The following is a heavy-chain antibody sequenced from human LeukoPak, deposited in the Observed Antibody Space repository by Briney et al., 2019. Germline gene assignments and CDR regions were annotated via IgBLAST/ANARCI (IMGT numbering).Heavy chain of an antibody. V-gene: IGHV1-69*06. D-gene: IGHD6-19*01. CDR1: GGTFSSYA. CDR2: IIPIFGTA. J-gene: IGHJ5*02. Sequence: EASVKVSCKASGGTFSSYAISWVRQAPGQGLEWMGGIIPIFGTANYAQKFQGRVTITADKSTSTAYMELSSLRSEDTAVYYCARDPGVAVADTPFWFDPWGQGTLVTVSS. CDR3: ARDPGVAVADTPFWFDP.